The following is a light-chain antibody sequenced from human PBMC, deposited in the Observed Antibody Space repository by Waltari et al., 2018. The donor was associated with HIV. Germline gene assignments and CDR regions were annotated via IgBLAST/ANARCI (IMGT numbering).Light chain of an antibody. Sequence: DIVLSQSPDSLTVSLGARAIINCKCRQSILYSTNNNNYLAWYQQKLGQSHKLLIYWASTRESGVPGRFSDSGSGKDFTLTINSPQAEDVALYYCQQYYSGQLPFGGGTNVEIK. J-gene: IGKJ4*01. V-gene: IGKV4-1*01. CDR1: QSILYSTNNNNY. CDR3: QQYYSGQLP. CDR2: WAS.